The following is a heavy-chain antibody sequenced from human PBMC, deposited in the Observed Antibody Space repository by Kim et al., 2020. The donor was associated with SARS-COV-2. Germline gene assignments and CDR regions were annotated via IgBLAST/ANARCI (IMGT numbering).Heavy chain of an antibody. CDR2: DK. CDR3: ARGRYYYDF. Sequence: DKHYSTSLKPRLTISKDTSKNQVVLTMTNMDPVDTATYYCARGRYYYDFWCQGTLVTVSS. V-gene: IGHV2-70*19. J-gene: IGHJ4*02.